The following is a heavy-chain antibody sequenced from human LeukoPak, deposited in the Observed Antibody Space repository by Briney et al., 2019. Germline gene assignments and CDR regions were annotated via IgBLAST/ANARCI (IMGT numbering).Heavy chain of an antibody. V-gene: IGHV4-34*01. CDR2: INHSGST. CDR1: GGSFSGYY. D-gene: IGHD1-26*01. Sequence: SETLSLTCAVYGGSFSGYYWSWIRQPPGKGLEWIGEINHSGSTNYNPSLKGRVTISVDTSKNQLSLKLSSVTAADTAVYYCARRPRGGATRYYFDYWGQGTLVTVSS. CDR3: ARRPRGGATRYYFDY. J-gene: IGHJ4*02.